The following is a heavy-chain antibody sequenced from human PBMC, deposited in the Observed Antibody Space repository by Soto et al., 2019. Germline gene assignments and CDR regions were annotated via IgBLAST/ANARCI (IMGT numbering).Heavy chain of an antibody. CDR2: IYYSGST. V-gene: IGHV4-39*01. CDR3: ASLPYSSLHDY. Sequence: SETLSLTCTVSGGSISSSSYYWGWIRQPPGKGLEWIGSIYYSGSTYYNPSLKSRVTISVDTSKNQFSLKLSSVTAADTAVYYCASLPYSSLHDYWGQGTLVTVSS. CDR1: GGSISSSSYY. D-gene: IGHD6-19*01. J-gene: IGHJ4*02.